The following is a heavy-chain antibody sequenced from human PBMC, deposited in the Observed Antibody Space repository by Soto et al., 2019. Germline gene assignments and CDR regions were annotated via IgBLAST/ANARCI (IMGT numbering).Heavy chain of an antibody. CDR1: AYTFTRYG. CDR2: ISAYNGDA. Sequence: QVQLVQSGAEVKKPGASVKVSCKASAYTFTRYGFVWVRQAPGQGLEYMGWISAYNGDAKYARDFQGRVTMTIDTTTKTGYMELASLTSDDTAVYYCATGMWLGTLDPWGQGTLVTVSS. CDR3: ATGMWLGTLDP. J-gene: IGHJ5*02. V-gene: IGHV1-18*01. D-gene: IGHD3-10*01.